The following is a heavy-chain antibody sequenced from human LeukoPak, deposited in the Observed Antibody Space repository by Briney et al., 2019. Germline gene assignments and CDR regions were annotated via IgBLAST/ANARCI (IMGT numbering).Heavy chain of an antibody. Sequence: GGSLRLSCAASGFAFSYYSMNWVRQAPGKGLEWVSYISTSSSTTIYYADSVKGRFTISRDNAKNSLYLQMSSLRDEDTAVYYCATRDAFDMWGQGTMVTVSS. CDR2: ISTSSSTTI. CDR1: GFAFSYYS. V-gene: IGHV3-48*02. J-gene: IGHJ3*02. CDR3: ATRDAFDM.